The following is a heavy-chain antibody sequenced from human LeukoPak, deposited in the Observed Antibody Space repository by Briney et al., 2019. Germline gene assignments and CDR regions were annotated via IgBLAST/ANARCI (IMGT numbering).Heavy chain of an antibody. V-gene: IGHV3-74*01. D-gene: IGHD6-19*01. CDR1: GFAFSTYW. CDR3: AKVGAPSGWDNWFDS. Sequence: GGSLRLSCAASGFAFSTYWMHWVRQAPGKGLVWVSRLNSDETSTSYADSVKGRFTISRDNSKNTLHLQMNSLRAEDTAVYYCAKVGAPSGWDNWFDSWGQGTLVTVSS. CDR2: LNSDETST. J-gene: IGHJ5*01.